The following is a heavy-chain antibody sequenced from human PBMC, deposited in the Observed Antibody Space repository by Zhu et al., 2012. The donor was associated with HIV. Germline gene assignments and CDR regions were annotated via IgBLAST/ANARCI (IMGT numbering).Heavy chain of an antibody. CDR1: GGSFSGYY. CDR3: ARQSGVTGNTYYYGMGR. Sequence: QVQLQQWGAGLLKPSETLSLTCAVYGGSFSGYYWSWIRQPPGKGLEWIGEINHSGSTNYNPSLKSRVTISVDTSKNQFSLKLSSVTAADTAVYYCARQSGVTGNTYYYGMGRLGPRGPR. V-gene: IGHV4-34*01. CDR2: INHSGST. D-gene: IGHD3-10*01. J-gene: IGHJ6*02.